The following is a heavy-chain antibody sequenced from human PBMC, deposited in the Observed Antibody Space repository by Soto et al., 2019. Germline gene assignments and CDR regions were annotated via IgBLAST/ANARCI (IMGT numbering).Heavy chain of an antibody. Sequence: EVQLVETGGGLIQPGGSLRLSCAGSGFTVSTNYMSWVRQAPGKGLEWVSVIYYDDGSTYYADSVKGRFSISRDSSRNTLYLQMNSLRAEDTAVYYCASGQQVILRYYYGLDLWGQGTTVTVSS. CDR3: ASGQQVILRYYYGLDL. V-gene: IGHV3-53*02. D-gene: IGHD6-13*01. CDR2: IYYDDGST. CDR1: GFTVSTNY. J-gene: IGHJ6*02.